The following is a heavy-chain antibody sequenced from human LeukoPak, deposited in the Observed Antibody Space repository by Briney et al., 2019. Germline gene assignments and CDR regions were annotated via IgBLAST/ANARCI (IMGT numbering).Heavy chain of an antibody. D-gene: IGHD3-16*02. CDR3: ARDKGLRLGELSFGYNWFDP. J-gene: IGHJ5*02. CDR2: VSSSSSYI. CDR1: GFTISSYS. Sequence: GSLRLSCAASGFTISSYSMNWVRQAPGKGLEWVSSVSSSSSYIYYADSVKGRFTISRDNAKNSLYLQMNSLRAEDPAVYYCARDKGLRLGELSFGYNWFDPWGQGTLVTVSS. V-gene: IGHV3-21*01.